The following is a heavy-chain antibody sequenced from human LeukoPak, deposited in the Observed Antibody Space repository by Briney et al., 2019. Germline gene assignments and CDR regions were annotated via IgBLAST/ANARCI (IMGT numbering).Heavy chain of an antibody. CDR2: ISGSGGST. Sequence: GGSLRLSCAASGFTFSSYAMSWVRQAPGKGLEWVSAISGSGGSTYYADSAKGRFTISRDNSKNTLYLQMNSLRAEDTAVYYCASYCSSTSCYDAFDIWGQGTMVTVSS. CDR3: ASYCSSTSCYDAFDI. J-gene: IGHJ3*02. V-gene: IGHV3-23*01. D-gene: IGHD2-2*01. CDR1: GFTFSSYA.